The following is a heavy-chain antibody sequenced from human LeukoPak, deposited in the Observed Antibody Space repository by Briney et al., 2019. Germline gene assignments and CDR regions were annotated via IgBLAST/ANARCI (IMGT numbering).Heavy chain of an antibody. CDR1: GFTVSSNY. V-gene: IGHV3-66*01. D-gene: IGHD3-10*01. J-gene: IGHJ2*01. CDR2: IYSGGST. CDR3: ARDRPSMVRGVNHNWYFDL. Sequence: PGGSLGLSCAASGFTVSSNYMSWVRQAPGKGLEWVSVIYSGGSTYYADSVKGRFTISRDNSKNTLYLQMNSLRAEDTAVYYCARDRPSMVRGVNHNWYFDLWGRGTLVTVSS.